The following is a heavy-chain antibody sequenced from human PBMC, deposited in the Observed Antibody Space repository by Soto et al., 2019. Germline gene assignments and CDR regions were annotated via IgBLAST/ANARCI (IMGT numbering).Heavy chain of an antibody. CDR1: GDTVSSYA. V-gene: IGHV1-69*01. CDR2: FIPMFGTA. D-gene: IGHD3-22*01. J-gene: IGHJ4*02. CDR3: ARVGPAHYYDSSGYYSPLDY. Sequence: QVQLVQAGAEVQKPGSSVKVSCKASGDTVSSYAINWVRQAPGQGLEWMGGFIPMFGTANYAQKFKGRVTITAGESTSTVYMELSSLRSEDTDVYYCARVGPAHYYDSSGYYSPLDYWGQGTLVTVSS.